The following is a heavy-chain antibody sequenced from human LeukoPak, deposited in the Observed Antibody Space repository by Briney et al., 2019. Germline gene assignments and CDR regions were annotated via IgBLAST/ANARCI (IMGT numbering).Heavy chain of an antibody. J-gene: IGHJ6*03. V-gene: IGHV3-30-3*01. CDR3: ARVATVTIFGVVIPPYYMDV. CDR1: GFTFSSYA. D-gene: IGHD3-3*01. Sequence: GRSLRLSCAASGFTFSSYAMHWVRQAPGKGLEWVAVISYDGSNKYYADSVKGRFTISRDNSKNTLYLQMNSLRAEDTAVYYCARVATVTIFGVVIPPYYMDVWGKGTTVTVSS. CDR2: ISYDGSNK.